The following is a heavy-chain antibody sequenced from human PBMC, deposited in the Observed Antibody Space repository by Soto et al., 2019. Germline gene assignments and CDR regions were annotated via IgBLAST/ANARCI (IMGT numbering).Heavy chain of an antibody. Sequence: EVQVVEWGGGLEQPGRSLRLSCAASGFSFVDYAMHWVRQAPGKGLEWVSCISWNSGNIVYSDSVKGRFTISRDNAKNSLSLQMNSLRAEDTALYYCTKGSSTSCFSPLDHWGQGTLVTVSS. CDR2: ISWNSGNI. CDR1: GFSFVDYA. CDR3: TKGSSTSCFSPLDH. J-gene: IGHJ4*02. D-gene: IGHD2-2*01. V-gene: IGHV3-9*01.